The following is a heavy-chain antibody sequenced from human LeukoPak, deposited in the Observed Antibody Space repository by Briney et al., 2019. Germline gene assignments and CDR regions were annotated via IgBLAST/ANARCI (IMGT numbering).Heavy chain of an antibody. V-gene: IGHV7-4-1*02. D-gene: IGHD2-15*01. CDR1: GYTFTSYA. Sequence: ASVKVSCTASGYTFTSYAMNWVRQAPGQGLEWMGWINTNTGNPTYAQGFTGRFVFSLDTSVSTAYLQISSLKAEDTAVYYCVRDFVPAQNWFDPWGQGTLVTVSS. CDR2: INTNTGNP. J-gene: IGHJ5*02. CDR3: VRDFVPAQNWFDP.